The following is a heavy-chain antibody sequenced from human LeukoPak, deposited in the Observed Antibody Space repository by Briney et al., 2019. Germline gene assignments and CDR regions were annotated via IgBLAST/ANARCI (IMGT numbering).Heavy chain of an antibody. D-gene: IGHD3-22*01. CDR2: ISGSGDRT. CDR1: GFTFSTYA. Sequence: PGGSLRLSCAASGFTFSTYAMSWVRQAPGKGLEWVSGISGSGDRTDYADSVKGRFTISRDNSKNTLYVQMNSLRAEDTAVSYCAGTYYYDSSGYSYEYWGQGTLVAVSS. J-gene: IGHJ4*02. V-gene: IGHV3-23*01. CDR3: AGTYYYDSSGYSYEY.